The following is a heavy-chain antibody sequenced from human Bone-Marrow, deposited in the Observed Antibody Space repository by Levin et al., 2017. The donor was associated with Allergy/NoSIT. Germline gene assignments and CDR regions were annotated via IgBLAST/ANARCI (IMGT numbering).Heavy chain of an antibody. CDR3: ARDLAYVGD. Sequence: LSLTCAASGFPFSVYSMNWVRQAPGKGLEWVSSITASSTYSYYADSVKGRFTISRDNAKNSLFLQMSILRVEDTALYYCARDLAYVGDRGQGTLVTVSS. CDR2: ITASSTYS. J-gene: IGHJ4*02. D-gene: IGHD2-8*01. V-gene: IGHV3-21*01. CDR1: GFPFSVYS.